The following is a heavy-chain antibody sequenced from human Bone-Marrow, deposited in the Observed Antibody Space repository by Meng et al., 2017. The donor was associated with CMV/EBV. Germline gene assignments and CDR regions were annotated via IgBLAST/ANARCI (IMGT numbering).Heavy chain of an antibody. CDR2: IWYDGSNK. J-gene: IGHJ6*01. CDR1: GFTFSSYG. V-gene: IGHV3-33*06. Sequence: GGSLRLSCAASGFTFSSYGMHWVRQAPGKGLEWVAVIWYDGSNKYYADSVKGRFTISRDNSKNTLYLQMNSLRAEDTAVYDCAKGPKITIFGVVIEGGMDVWGQGTTVTVSS. D-gene: IGHD3-3*01. CDR3: AKGPKITIFGVVIEGGMDV.